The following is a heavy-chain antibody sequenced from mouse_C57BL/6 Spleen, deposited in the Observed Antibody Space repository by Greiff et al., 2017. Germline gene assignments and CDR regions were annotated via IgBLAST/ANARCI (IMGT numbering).Heavy chain of an antibody. CDR1: GFTFSDYG. CDR3: AGEAYYSGAWFAY. J-gene: IGHJ3*01. D-gene: IGHD2-12*01. V-gene: IGHV5-17*01. CDR2: ISSGSSTI. Sequence: DVHLVESGGGLVKPGGSLKLSCAASGFTFSDYGMHWVRQAPEKGLEWVAYISSGSSTIYYADTVKGRFTISRDNAKNTLFLQMTSLRSEDTAMYYCAGEAYYSGAWFAYWGQGTLVTVSA.